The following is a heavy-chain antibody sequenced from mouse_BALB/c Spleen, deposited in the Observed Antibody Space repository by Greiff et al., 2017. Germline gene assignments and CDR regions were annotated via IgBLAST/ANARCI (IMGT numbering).Heavy chain of an antibody. CDR1: GYSFTGYF. CDR2: INPYNGDT. J-gene: IGHJ3*01. CDR3: ARSGGNYAWFAY. D-gene: IGHD2-1*01. Sequence: EVQLQQSGPELVKPGASVKISCKASGYSFTGYFMNWVMQSHGKSLEWIGRINPYNGDTFYNQKFKGKATLTVDKSSSTAHMELRSLASEDSAVYYCARSGGNYAWFAYWGQGTLVTVSA. V-gene: IGHV1-20*02.